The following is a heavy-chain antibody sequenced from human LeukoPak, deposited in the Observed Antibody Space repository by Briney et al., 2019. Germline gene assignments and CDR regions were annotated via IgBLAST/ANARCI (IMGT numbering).Heavy chain of an antibody. V-gene: IGHV1-2*02. J-gene: IGHJ4*02. D-gene: IGHD2-15*01. CDR2: INPNSGGT. CDR1: GYTFTGYY. Sequence: ASVKVSCKASGYTFTGYYMHWVRQAPGQGLEWMGWINPNSGGTNYAQKFQGRVTVTRDTSISTAYMELSRLRSDDTAVYYCARGGRIVVVVAATYDYWGQGTLVTVSS. CDR3: ARGGRIVVVVAATYDY.